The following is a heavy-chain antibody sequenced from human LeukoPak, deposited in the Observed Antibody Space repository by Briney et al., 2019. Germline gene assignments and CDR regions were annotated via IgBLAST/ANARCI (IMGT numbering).Heavy chain of an antibody. V-gene: IGHV1-3*01. CDR3: ARIRGSRPTEYYFDY. J-gene: IGHJ4*02. CDR2: INAGNGNT. Sequence: ASVKVSCKASGYTFSNYAMHWVRQAPGQRLEWMGWINAGNGNTKHSQKFQGRVTITRDTSANTAYMELSSLRSGDTAVYYCARIRGSRPTEYYFDYWGQGTLVTVSS. CDR1: GYTFSNYA. D-gene: IGHD1-26*01.